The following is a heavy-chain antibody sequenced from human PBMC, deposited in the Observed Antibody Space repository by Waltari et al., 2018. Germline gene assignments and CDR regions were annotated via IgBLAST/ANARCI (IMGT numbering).Heavy chain of an antibody. CDR1: GFTFSRSW. V-gene: IGHV3-74*01. CDR3: ARVATKTYSSPVPGRPYYYGMDV. J-gene: IGHJ6*02. CDR2: NSSDGSRT. D-gene: IGHD3-22*01. Sequence: EEQLVESGGGLAQPGESLRLSCAASGFTFSRSWMDLSGQAPGKGMVWVSRNSSDGSRTTYADSVKGRFTISRDNAKNTLYVQMNRLRAEDTAVYYCARVATKTYSSPVPGRPYYYGMDVWGQGTTVTVSS.